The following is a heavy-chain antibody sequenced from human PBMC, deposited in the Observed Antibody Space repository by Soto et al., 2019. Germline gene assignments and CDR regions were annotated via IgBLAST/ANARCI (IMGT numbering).Heavy chain of an antibody. Sequence: QITLKESGPTLVKPTQTLTLTCTFSGFSLSTSGVGVGWIRQPPGRALEWLTLIYWDDAERYSPSLKSRLTITKDTSKSQVVLTMTNMDPVDTATYYCAHVTNYYDSSGYAYNWFDPWGQGTLVTVSS. J-gene: IGHJ5*02. D-gene: IGHD3-22*01. CDR2: IYWDDAE. CDR1: GFSLSTSGVG. CDR3: AHVTNYYDSSGYAYNWFDP. V-gene: IGHV2-5*02.